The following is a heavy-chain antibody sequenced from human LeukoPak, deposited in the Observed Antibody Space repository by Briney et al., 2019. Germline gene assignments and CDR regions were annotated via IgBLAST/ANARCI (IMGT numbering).Heavy chain of an antibody. V-gene: IGHV1-2*02. J-gene: IGHJ4*02. D-gene: IGHD3-3*01. CDR2: INPNSGGT. CDR3: ARDRYYDFWSGLTFDY. CDR1: GYTFTGYY. Sequence: RASVKVSCKASGYTFTGYYMHWVRQAPGQGLEWMGWINPNSGGTNYAQKFQGRVTTTRDTSISTAYMELSRLRSDDTAVYYCARDRYYDFWSGLTFDYWGQGTLVTVSS.